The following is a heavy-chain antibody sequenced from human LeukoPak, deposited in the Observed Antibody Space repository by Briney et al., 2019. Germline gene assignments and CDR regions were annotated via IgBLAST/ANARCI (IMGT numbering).Heavy chain of an antibody. CDR2: IYSGTTT. V-gene: IGHV3-66*01. D-gene: IGHD3-22*01. CDR1: GFTFSNYN. J-gene: IGHJ3*02. Sequence: GGSLRLSCAASGFTFSNYNMNWVRQAPGKGLEWVSVIYSGTTTSYSDSVKGRFTISRDNSKNMLYLQMNSLRAEDTAVYYCARAPPMIVVAPGAFDIWGQGTMVTVSS. CDR3: ARAPPMIVVAPGAFDI.